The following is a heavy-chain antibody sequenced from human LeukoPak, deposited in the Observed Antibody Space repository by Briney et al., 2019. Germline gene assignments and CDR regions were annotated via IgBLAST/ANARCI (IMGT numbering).Heavy chain of an antibody. Sequence: EASVKVSCKASAYTFTSRALHWVRQAPGEGLEWMAWVNGATGNTEYSQKFQARVTITRDTSASTAYMELSSLRSEDTAVYYCARSIIIVPNTSYYYYYMDVWGQGTTVTVSS. V-gene: IGHV1-3*01. CDR2: VNGATGNT. CDR3: ARSIIIVPNTSYYYYYMDV. CDR1: AYTFTSRA. J-gene: IGHJ6*02. D-gene: IGHD2/OR15-2a*01.